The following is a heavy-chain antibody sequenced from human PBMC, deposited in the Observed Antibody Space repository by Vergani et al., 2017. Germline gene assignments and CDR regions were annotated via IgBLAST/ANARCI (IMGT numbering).Heavy chain of an antibody. J-gene: IGHJ3*01. CDR1: GASIRSSNYY. D-gene: IGHD1-1*01. Sequence: QLQLQESGPGLVKPSATLSLTCSVSGASIRSSNYYWGWIRQPPGKGLEWIGEINHSGSTNYNPSLKSRVTISVDTSKNQFSLKLSSVTAADTAVYYCARSIHLNGARFSVWGQGTMVTVSS. CDR3: ARSIHLNGARFSV. CDR2: INHSGST. V-gene: IGHV4-39*07.